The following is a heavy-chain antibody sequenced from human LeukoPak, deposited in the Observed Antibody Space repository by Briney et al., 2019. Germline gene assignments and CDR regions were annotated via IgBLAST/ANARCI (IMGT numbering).Heavy chain of an antibody. D-gene: IGHD6-13*01. CDR3: AKPVWSSSWQYIDY. CDR1: GFTFDDYA. V-gene: IGHV3-9*01. J-gene: IGHJ4*02. Sequence: GGSLRLSCGASGFTFDDYAMHWVRHAPGKGLEWVSGISWNSGSIGYADSVKGRFTISRDNAKNSLYLQMNSLRAEDTALYYCAKPVWSSSWQYIDYWGQGTLVTVSS. CDR2: ISWNSGSI.